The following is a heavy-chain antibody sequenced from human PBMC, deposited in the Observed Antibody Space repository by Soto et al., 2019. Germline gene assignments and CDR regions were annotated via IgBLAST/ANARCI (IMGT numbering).Heavy chain of an antibody. Sequence: SVKVSCKASGYTFSNHAISWVRQAPGQGLERMGWITAHNGNTKYAQKFQARVTMTTDTSTSTASMELRSLTSDDTAVYYCARDAPYDDFWSGVMELYYYGMDVWGQGTTVTVS. CDR1: GYTFSNHA. CDR2: ITAHNGNT. V-gene: IGHV1-18*01. CDR3: ARDAPYDDFWSGVMELYYYGMDV. D-gene: IGHD3-3*01. J-gene: IGHJ6*02.